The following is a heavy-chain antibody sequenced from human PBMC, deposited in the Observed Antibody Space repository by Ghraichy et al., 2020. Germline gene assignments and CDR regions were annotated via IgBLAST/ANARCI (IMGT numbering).Heavy chain of an antibody. V-gene: IGHV4-39*07. CDR2: IYYSGST. J-gene: IGHJ6*02. CDR1: GGSISSSSYY. CDR3: ARGGGYSYGLYYYYGMDV. D-gene: IGHD5-18*01. Sequence: SETLSLTCTVSGGSISSSSYYWGWIRQPPGKGLEWIGSIYYSGSTYYNPSLKSRVTISVDTSKNQFSLKLSSVTAADTAVYYCARGGGYSYGLYYYYGMDVWGQGTTVTVSS.